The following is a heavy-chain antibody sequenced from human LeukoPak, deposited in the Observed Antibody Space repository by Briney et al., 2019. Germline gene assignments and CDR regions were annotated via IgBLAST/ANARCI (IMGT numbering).Heavy chain of an antibody. D-gene: IGHD6-6*01. Sequence: GGSLRLSCAASGFTFSDYYMSWIRQAPGKGLEWISYISSSGDTIFYADSVKGRFTISRDNAKNTLYLQINSLRADDTAVYYCARGVSSFNYYFDYWGQGTLLTVSS. CDR2: ISSSGDTI. J-gene: IGHJ4*02. CDR1: GFTFSDYY. V-gene: IGHV3-11*04. CDR3: ARGVSSFNYYFDY.